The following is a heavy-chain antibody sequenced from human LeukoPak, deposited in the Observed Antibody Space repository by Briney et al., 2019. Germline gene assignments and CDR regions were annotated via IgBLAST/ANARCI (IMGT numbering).Heavy chain of an antibody. Sequence: ASVKVSCKTSGYTFTSYGISWVRQAPGQGLEWMGWISGYNGYTNYAQKFQFRVTMTTDTSTSTAYMELRSLTSDDTAVYYCARDKAVTTELTQYFHHWGQGTLVTVSS. CDR1: GYTFTSYG. V-gene: IGHV1-18*01. CDR2: ISGYNGYT. D-gene: IGHD4-11*01. J-gene: IGHJ1*01. CDR3: ARDKAVTTELTQYFHH.